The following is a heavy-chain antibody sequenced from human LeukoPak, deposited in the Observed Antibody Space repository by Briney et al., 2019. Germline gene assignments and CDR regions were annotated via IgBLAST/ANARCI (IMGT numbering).Heavy chain of an antibody. CDR1: GFTFDDYA. CDR3: AKDGSSAPAQYPFDY. V-gene: IGHV3-9*01. J-gene: IGHJ4*02. CDR2: ISWNSGNI. Sequence: QPGRSLRLSCAASGFTFDDYAMHWVRQAPGKGLGWVAGISWNSGNIGYADSVKGRFTIYRDNAKNSLYLQMNSLRAEDTALYYCAKDGSSAPAQYPFDYWGQGTLVTVSS. D-gene: IGHD1-26*01.